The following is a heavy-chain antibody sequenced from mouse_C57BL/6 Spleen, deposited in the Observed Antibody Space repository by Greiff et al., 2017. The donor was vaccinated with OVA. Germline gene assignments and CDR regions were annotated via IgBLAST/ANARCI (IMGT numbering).Heavy chain of an antibody. CDR2: FYPGSGSI. CDR3: ARHETLQTAQATCYFDY. V-gene: IGHV1-62-2*01. J-gene: IGHJ2*01. D-gene: IGHD3-2*02. Sequence: VQLQQSGAELVKPGASVKLSCKASGYTFTEYTIHWVKQRSGQGLEWIGWFYPGSGSIKYNEKFKDKATLTADKSSSTVYMELSRLTSEDSAVDFCARHETLQTAQATCYFDYWGQGTTLTVSS. CDR1: GYTFTEYT.